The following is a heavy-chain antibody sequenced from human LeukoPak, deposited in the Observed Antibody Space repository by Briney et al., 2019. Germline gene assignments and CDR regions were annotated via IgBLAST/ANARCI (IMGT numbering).Heavy chain of an antibody. CDR1: GYTFTDYA. CDR3: ARGYCSSTRCQYYFDY. J-gene: IGHJ4*02. D-gene: IGHD2-2*01. Sequence: GASVKVSCKASGYTFTDYALHWVRRAPGQSIEWMGWINAGNGDTKYSQKFQDRVTITRDTSASTAYMELSSLRSEDTAVYHCARGYCSSTRCQYYFDYWGQGTLVTVSS. CDR2: INAGNGDT. V-gene: IGHV1-3*01.